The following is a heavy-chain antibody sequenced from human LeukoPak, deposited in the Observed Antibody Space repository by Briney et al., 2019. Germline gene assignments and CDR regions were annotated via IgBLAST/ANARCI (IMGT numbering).Heavy chain of an antibody. Sequence: GGSLRLSCAASGISVSAHGINWVRQAPGKGLEWVAIIRFDGSNIHYADSVKGRFTISRDNSKNTLYLQMNSLRAEDTAVYYCARGDSSGYSKVFDYWGQGTLVTVSS. CDR2: IRFDGSNI. CDR3: ARGDSSGYSKVFDY. D-gene: IGHD3-22*01. V-gene: IGHV3-33*01. J-gene: IGHJ4*02. CDR1: GISVSAHG.